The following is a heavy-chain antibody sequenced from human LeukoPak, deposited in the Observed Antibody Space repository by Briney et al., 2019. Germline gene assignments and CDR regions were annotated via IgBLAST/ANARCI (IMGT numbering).Heavy chain of an antibody. V-gene: IGHV4-59*01. CDR2: IYYSGST. D-gene: IGHD2-2*01. Sequence: PSETLSLTCTVSGGSISSYYWSWIRQPPGKGLEWIGYIYYSGSTNYNPSLKSRVTISVDTSKNQFSLKLSSVTAADTAVYYCARGQSGGYCSSTSCGTFDYWGQGTLVTVSS. CDR1: GGSISSYY. J-gene: IGHJ4*02. CDR3: ARGQSGGYCSSTSCGTFDY.